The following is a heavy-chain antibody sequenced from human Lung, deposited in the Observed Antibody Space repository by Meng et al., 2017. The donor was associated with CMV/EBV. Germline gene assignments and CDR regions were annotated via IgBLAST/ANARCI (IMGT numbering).Heavy chain of an antibody. CDR2: IYHDGIT. J-gene: IGHJ5*02. Sequence: SETLSLTCTVSGYSISSGYYWGWIRQSPEKGMEWIGSIYHDGITYYNPSLKSRVTMSMDSPNYKFFLSLNSVTAADTALSFCARVHRILNWFDPWGQGILVTVSS. V-gene: IGHV4-38-2*02. D-gene: IGHD2-21*01. CDR1: GYSISSGYY. CDR3: ARVHRILNWFDP.